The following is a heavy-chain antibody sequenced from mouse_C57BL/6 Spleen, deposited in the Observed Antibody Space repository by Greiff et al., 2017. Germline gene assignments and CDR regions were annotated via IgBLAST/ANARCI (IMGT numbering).Heavy chain of an antibody. CDR3: ARSGPNYDGSSYRFAD. CDR1: GYTFTSYW. J-gene: IGHJ3*01. V-gene: IGHV1-53*01. D-gene: IGHD1-1*01. CDR2: INPSNGGT. Sequence: QVQLQQPGTELVKPGASVKLSCKASGYTFTSYWMHWVKQRPGQGLEWIGNINPSNGGTNYNEKFKSKATLTVVKSSSTAYMQVSSLTSEVSAVYYCARSGPNYDGSSYRFADWGEGTVVTVSA.